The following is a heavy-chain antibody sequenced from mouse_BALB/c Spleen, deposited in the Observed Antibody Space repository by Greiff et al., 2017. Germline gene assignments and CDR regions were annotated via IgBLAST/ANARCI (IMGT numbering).Heavy chain of an antibody. V-gene: IGHV1-55*01. D-gene: IGHD1-1*01. Sequence: VQLQQPGAELVKPGTSVKLSCKASGYNFTSYWINWVKLRPGQGLEWIGDIYPGSGSTNYNEKFKSKATLTVDTSSSTAYMQLSSLASEDSALYYCARGYYGAYWGQGTLVTVSA. CDR2: IYPGSGST. J-gene: IGHJ3*01. CDR1: GYNFTSYW. CDR3: ARGYYGAY.